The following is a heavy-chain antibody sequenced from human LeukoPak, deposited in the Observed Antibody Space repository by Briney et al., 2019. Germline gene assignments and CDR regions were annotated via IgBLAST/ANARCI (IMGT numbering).Heavy chain of an antibody. CDR2: VNSDGSTT. CDR1: GFPFSNYW. Sequence: PGGSLRLSCAASGFPFSNYWMHWVRHAPGKGLVWVSRVNSDGSTTNYADSVKGRFTISRDNAENTLYMRMNSLRPEDTAVYYCERGYYSSTRFASWGQGPLVPVPS. J-gene: IGHJ4*02. D-gene: IGHD6-13*01. V-gene: IGHV3-74*01. CDR3: ERGYYSSTRFAS.